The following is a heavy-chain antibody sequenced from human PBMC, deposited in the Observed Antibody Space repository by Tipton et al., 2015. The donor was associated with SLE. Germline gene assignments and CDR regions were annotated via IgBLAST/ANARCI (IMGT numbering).Heavy chain of an antibody. CDR3: ARGYSYGRDAFDI. J-gene: IGHJ3*02. CDR1: GGSFSGYY. CDR2: IYHSGST. Sequence: TLSLTCAVYGGSFSGYYWSWIRQPPGKGLEWIGSIYHSGSTYYNPSLKSRVTISVDTSKNQFSLKLSSVTAADTAVYYCARGYSYGRDAFDIWGQGTMVTVSS. D-gene: IGHD5-18*01. V-gene: IGHV4-34*01.